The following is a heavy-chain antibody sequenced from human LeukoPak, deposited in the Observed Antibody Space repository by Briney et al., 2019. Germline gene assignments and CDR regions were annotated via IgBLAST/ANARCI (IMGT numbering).Heavy chain of an antibody. V-gene: IGHV5-51*01. CDR2: IYPGDSDT. J-gene: IGHJ4*02. D-gene: IGHD3-16*01. CDR3: VRLRLGEFAFDY. CDR1: GYSFTSYW. Sequence: ASLQISCKGSGYSFTSYWIGWVRQLPGKGLEWMGIIYPGDSDTRYSPSFQGQVTISADKSISTAYLQWSSLKASDTAMYYCVRLRLGEFAFDYWGQGTLVTVSS.